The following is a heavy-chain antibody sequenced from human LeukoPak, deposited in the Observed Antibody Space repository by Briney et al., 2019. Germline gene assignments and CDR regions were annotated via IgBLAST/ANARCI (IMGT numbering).Heavy chain of an antibody. CDR1: GSISSYY. V-gene: IGHV4-4*09. Sequence: SETLSLTCTVSGSISSYYWSWIRQPPGKGLEWIGYIYTSGSTNYNPSLKSRVTISVDTSKNQFSLDLSSVAAADTAVYYCARQKCTSTSCLTKNAFDIWGQGTMVTVSS. J-gene: IGHJ3*02. D-gene: IGHD2-2*01. CDR2: IYTSGST. CDR3: ARQKCTSTSCLTKNAFDI.